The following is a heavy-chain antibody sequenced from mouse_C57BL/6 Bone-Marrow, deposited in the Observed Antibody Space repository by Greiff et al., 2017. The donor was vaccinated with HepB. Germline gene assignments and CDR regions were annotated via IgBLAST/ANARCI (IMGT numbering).Heavy chain of an antibody. CDR3: ARLDYGSSDVGWYFDV. CDR1: GYTFTSYW. CDR2: IDPSDSET. V-gene: IGHV1-52*01. J-gene: IGHJ1*03. D-gene: IGHD1-1*01. Sequence: QVQLQQPGAELVRPGSSVKLSCKASGYTFTSYWMHWVKQRPIQGLEWIGNIDPSDSETHYNQKFKDKATLTVDKSSSTAYMQLSSLTSEDSAVYYCARLDYGSSDVGWYFDVWGTGTTVTVSS.